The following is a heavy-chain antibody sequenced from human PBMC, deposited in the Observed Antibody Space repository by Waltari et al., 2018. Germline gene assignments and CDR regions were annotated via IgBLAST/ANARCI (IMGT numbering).Heavy chain of an antibody. CDR2: ISGSGGST. Sequence: EVQLLESGGGLVQPGGSLRLSCAASGFTFSSYAMSWVRQAPGKGLEWVSAISGSGGSTYYADSVKGRFTISRDNSKNTLYLQMNSLRAEDTAVYYCAKDATDYDFWSGRRGGDAFDIWGQGTMVTASS. D-gene: IGHD3-3*01. V-gene: IGHV3-23*01. CDR1: GFTFSSYA. CDR3: AKDATDYDFWSGRRGGDAFDI. J-gene: IGHJ3*02.